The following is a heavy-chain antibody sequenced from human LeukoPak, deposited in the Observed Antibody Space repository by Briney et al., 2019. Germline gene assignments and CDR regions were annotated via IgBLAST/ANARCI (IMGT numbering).Heavy chain of an antibody. Sequence: SGGSLRLSCAASGFTFSSYEMNWVRQAPGKGLEWVSYISSSSSTIYYADSVKGRFTISRDNAKNSLYLQMNSLRAEDTAVYYCARVQEDYYDSSGYYLDYWGQGTLVTVSS. J-gene: IGHJ4*02. CDR3: ARVQEDYYDSSGYYLDY. V-gene: IGHV3-48*03. CDR1: GFTFSSYE. D-gene: IGHD3-22*01. CDR2: ISSSSSTI.